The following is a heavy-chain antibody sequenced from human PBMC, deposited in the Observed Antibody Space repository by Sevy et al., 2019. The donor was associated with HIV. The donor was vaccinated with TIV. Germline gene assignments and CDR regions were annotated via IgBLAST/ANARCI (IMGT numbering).Heavy chain of an antibody. CDR2: IKQDGSEK. V-gene: IGHV3-7*01. CDR1: GFTFSSYW. D-gene: IGHD3-10*01. J-gene: IGHJ3*02. CDR3: AKPSYYYGSGSYAFDI. Sequence: GGSLRLSCAASGFTFSSYWMSWVRQAPGKGLEWVANIKQDGSEKYYVDSVKGRFTISRDNAKNSLYLQMNSLRAEDTAVYYWAKPSYYYGSGSYAFDIWGQGTMVTVSS.